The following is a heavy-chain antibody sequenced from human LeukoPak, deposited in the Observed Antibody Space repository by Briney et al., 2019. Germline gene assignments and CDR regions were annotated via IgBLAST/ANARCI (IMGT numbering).Heavy chain of an antibody. Sequence: SDTLSLTCTVSGDSITINYWSWIRQPPGKGLEWIAYISYSGSTNYNPSLKSRVTISLDTSKNQLSLKVNSVTAADTAVYYCASTRTGSQYWFFDPWGRGTLVTVSS. D-gene: IGHD3-9*01. V-gene: IGHV4-59*07. CDR1: GDSITINY. CDR3: ASTRTGSQYWFFDP. J-gene: IGHJ2*01. CDR2: ISYSGST.